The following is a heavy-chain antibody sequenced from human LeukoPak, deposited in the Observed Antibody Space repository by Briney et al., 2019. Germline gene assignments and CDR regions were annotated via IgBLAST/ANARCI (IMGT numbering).Heavy chain of an antibody. CDR1: GGSISYYY. CDR3: AREDPQTRVPEGMDV. V-gene: IGHV4-59*01. J-gene: IGHJ6*02. D-gene: IGHD4/OR15-4a*01. CDR2: IYYSGTT. Sequence: SETLSLTCTVSGGSISYYYWSWIRQSPGKGLEWIGYIYYSGTTNYNPSLKSRVTISVDTSKNQFSLQLRSVTAADSAVYYCAREDPQTRVPEGMDVWGQGTTVTVSS.